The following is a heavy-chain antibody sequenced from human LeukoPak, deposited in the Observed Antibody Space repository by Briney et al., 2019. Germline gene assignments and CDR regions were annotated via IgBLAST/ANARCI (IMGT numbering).Heavy chain of an antibody. V-gene: IGHV3-23*01. CDR1: GFTFSSYA. CDR3: AKVPPGNIVATIKVYVDC. D-gene: IGHD5-12*01. J-gene: IGHJ4*02. CDR2: ISGSGGTT. Sequence: GGSLRLSCAASGFTFSSYAMSWVRQAPGKGLEWVSAISGSGGTTYYADSLKGRFTISRDNSKNTLYRQMNSWRDGAPPGLYFAKVPPGNIVATIKVYVDCWGQGTLVTVSS.